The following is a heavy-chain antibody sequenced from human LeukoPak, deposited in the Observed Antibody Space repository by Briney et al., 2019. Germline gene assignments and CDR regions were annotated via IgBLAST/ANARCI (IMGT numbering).Heavy chain of an antibody. Sequence: SETLSLTCIVSGGSISSYYWNWIRQPPGKGLEWIGYIYYTGSTNYNPSLKSRVTISVDTSKNHFSLKLTSVTAADTAVYYCARGGWSLDYWGQGMLVTVSS. D-gene: IGHD2-15*01. CDR2: IYYTGST. CDR1: GGSISSYY. J-gene: IGHJ4*02. CDR3: ARGGWSLDY. V-gene: IGHV4-59*01.